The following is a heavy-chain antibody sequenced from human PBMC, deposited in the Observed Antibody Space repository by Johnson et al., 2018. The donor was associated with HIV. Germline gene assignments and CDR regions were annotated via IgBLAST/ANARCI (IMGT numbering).Heavy chain of an antibody. CDR1: GFTFTTYA. CDR3: ASSWGNAFDI. Sequence: QVQLVESGGGVVQPGRSLRLSCAASGFTFTTYAMHWVRQAPGKGLEWVAVISYDGSNKYYADSVKGRFTISRDNSKNTLYLQMNSLRAEDTAVYYCASSWGNAFDIWGQGTMVTVSS. CDR2: ISYDGSNK. J-gene: IGHJ3*02. V-gene: IGHV3-30*04. D-gene: IGHD7-27*01.